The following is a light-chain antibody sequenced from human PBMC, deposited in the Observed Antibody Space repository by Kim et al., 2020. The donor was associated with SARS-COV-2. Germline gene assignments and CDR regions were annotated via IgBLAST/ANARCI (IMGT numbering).Light chain of an antibody. J-gene: IGKJ4*01. CDR1: QTVGSSY. V-gene: IGKV3-20*01. Sequence: PGERATLSCRASQTVGSSYLAWYQQKPGQAPRLLIQGASTRATGIPDRFSGSGSGTDFTLTISRLDPEDFAVYYCQQYGTSRGLTFGGGTKLEIK. CDR2: GAS. CDR3: QQYGTSRGLT.